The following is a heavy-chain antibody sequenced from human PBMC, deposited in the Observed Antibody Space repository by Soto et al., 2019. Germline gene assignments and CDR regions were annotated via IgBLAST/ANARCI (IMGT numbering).Heavy chain of an antibody. J-gene: IGHJ6*02. D-gene: IGHD2-8*01. V-gene: IGHV1-8*01. Sequence: ASVKVSCKASGYTFTSYDINWVRQATGQGLEWMGWMNPNSGNTGYAQKFQGRVTMTRNTSISTAYMELSSLRSEDTAVYYCARGGIVRDYYGMDVWGQGTTVTVSS. CDR1: GYTFTSYD. CDR2: MNPNSGNT. CDR3: ARGGIVRDYYGMDV.